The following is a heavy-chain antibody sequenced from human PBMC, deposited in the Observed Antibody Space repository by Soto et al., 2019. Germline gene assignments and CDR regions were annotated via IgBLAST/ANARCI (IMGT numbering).Heavy chain of an antibody. V-gene: IGHV4-31*03. CDR2: IFNSGSA. CDR3: ARGYSGYDYNFDY. D-gene: IGHD5-12*01. CDR1: GAVTFIGRYY. Sequence: SDTLSLTCSVSGAVTFIGRYYLSWIRQRPGKGLECLGYIFNSGSAYYNPSLRSRATISLDTFKNEFSLTLRSVTAADTAVYFCARGYSGYDYNFDYWGQGISVTVSS. J-gene: IGHJ4*02.